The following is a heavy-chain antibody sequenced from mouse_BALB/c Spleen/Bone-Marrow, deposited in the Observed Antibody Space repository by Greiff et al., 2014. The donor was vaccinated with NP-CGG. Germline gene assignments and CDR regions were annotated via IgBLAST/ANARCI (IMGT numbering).Heavy chain of an antibody. J-gene: IGHJ2*01. V-gene: IGHV14-4*02. Sequence: VQLQQPGAELVRSGASVKLSCTASGFNIKDYYMHWVKQRPEQGLEWIGWIDPENGDTEYAPKFRGKATMTADTSSNTAYLQLSSLTSEDTAVYYCNARGDYDFDYFGYWGQGTTLTVSS. CDR1: GFNIKDYY. CDR2: IDPENGDT. CDR3: NARGDYDFDYFGY. D-gene: IGHD2-4*01.